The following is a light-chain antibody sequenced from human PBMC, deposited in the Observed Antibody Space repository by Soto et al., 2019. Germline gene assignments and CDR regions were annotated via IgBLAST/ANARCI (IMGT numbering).Light chain of an antibody. CDR3: QQTYTTPRT. Sequence: DTQMTQSPSSLSASVGDRISITCRASQTVSTYLNWYQQKPGKAPTLLISATSTLQSGVPSRFSGSGSGTEFTRTITSLQTEDFATYYCQQTYTTPRTFGQGTKVAIK. V-gene: IGKV1-39*01. CDR1: QTVSTY. CDR2: ATS. J-gene: IGKJ1*01.